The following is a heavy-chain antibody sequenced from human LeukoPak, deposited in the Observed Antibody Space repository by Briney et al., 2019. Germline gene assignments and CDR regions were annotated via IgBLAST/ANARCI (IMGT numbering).Heavy chain of an antibody. V-gene: IGHV3-74*01. D-gene: IGHD2-2*01. J-gene: IGHJ4*02. Sequence: GGSLRLSCAASGFSISSYYMHWLRKVPGKGLEWVSRFVSDDNRAYADSVKGRFTISRDNAKNTLFLQMNSLRAEDTAVYYCARDRGSTSCYWFDYWGQGTLVTVSS. CDR1: GFSISSYY. CDR2: FVSDDNRA. CDR3: ARDRGSTSCYWFDY.